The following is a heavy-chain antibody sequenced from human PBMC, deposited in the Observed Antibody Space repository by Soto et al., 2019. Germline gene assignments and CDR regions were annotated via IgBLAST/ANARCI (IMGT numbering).Heavy chain of an antibody. D-gene: IGHD3-10*01. CDR1: GYTFTSYA. CDR2: INAGNGNT. J-gene: IGHJ6*02. CDR3: ARDCYYGSGRGCYYGMDV. Sequence: GASVKVSCKASGYTFTSYAMHWVRQAPGQRLEWMGWINAGNGNTKYSQKFQGRVTITRDTSASTAYMELSSLRSEDTAVYYCARDCYYGSGRGCYYGMDVWGQGTTVTVSS. V-gene: IGHV1-3*01.